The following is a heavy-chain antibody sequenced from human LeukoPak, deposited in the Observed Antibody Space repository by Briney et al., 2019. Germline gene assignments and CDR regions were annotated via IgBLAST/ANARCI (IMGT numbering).Heavy chain of an antibody. CDR1: GFTFSSYA. CDR2: ISGSGGST. CDR3: ATDGYYDSSGYYPLDY. V-gene: IGHV3-23*01. D-gene: IGHD3-22*01. Sequence: PGGSLRLSCAASGFTFSSYAMSWVRQAPGKGLEWVSAISGSGGSTYYADSAKGRFTISRDNSKNTLYLQMNSLRAEDTAVYYCATDGYYDSSGYYPLDYWGQGTLVTVSS. J-gene: IGHJ4*02.